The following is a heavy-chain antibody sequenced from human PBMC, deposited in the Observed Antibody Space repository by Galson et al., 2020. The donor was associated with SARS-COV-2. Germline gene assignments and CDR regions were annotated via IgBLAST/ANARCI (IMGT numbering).Heavy chain of an antibody. CDR2: ISSSSSYI. J-gene: IGHJ4*02. D-gene: IGHD5-18*01. CDR1: GFTFSSYS. V-gene: IGHV3-21*01. CDR3: AREWIQLSVDY. Sequence: GESLKISCAASGFTFSSYSMNWVRQAPGKGLEWVSSISSSSSYIYYADSVKGRFTISRDNAKNSLYLQMNSLRAEDTAVYYCAREWIQLSVDYWGQGTLVTVSS.